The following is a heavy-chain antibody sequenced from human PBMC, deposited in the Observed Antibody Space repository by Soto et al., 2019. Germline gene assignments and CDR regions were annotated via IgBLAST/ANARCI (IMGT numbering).Heavy chain of an antibody. D-gene: IGHD3-22*01. J-gene: IGHJ4*02. V-gene: IGHV3-23*01. CDR1: GFTFSSYA. CDR3: TKYGYDSSGYPAASDY. CDR2: ISGSGGST. Sequence: GGSLRLSCAASGFTFSSYAMSWVRQAPGKGLEWVSAISGSGGSTYYADSVKGRFTISRDNSKNTLYLQMNSLRAEDTAVYYCTKYGYDSSGYPAASDYWGQGTLVTVSS.